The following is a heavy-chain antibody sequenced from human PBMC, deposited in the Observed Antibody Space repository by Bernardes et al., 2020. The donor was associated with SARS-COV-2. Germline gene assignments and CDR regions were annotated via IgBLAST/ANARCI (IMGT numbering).Heavy chain of an antibody. CDR3: AKFPIVVVVAATQEADAFDI. V-gene: IGHV3-30*18. D-gene: IGHD2-15*01. J-gene: IGHJ3*02. Sequence: GGSLRLSCAASGFTFSSYGMHWVRQAPGKGLEWVAVISYDGSNKYYADSVKGRFTISRDNSKNTLYLQMNSLRAEDTAVYYCAKFPIVVVVAATQEADAFDIWGQGTMVTVSS. CDR1: GFTFSSYG. CDR2: ISYDGSNK.